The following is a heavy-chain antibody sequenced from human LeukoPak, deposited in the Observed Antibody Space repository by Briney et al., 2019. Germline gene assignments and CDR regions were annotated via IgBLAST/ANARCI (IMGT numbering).Heavy chain of an antibody. D-gene: IGHD2-21*01. CDR3: ARDSEHHRHSDFDY. V-gene: IGHV1-2*02. J-gene: IGHJ4*02. CDR2: INPNSGGT. Sequence: ASVKVSCKASGYTFTGYYMHWVRQAPGQGLEWMGWINPNSGGTNYAQKFQGRVTMTRDTSISTAYMELSRLRSDDTAVYYCARDSEHHRHSDFDYWGQGTLVTVSS. CDR1: GYTFTGYY.